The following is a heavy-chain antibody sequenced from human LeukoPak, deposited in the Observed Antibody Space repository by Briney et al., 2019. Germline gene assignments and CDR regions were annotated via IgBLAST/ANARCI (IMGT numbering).Heavy chain of an antibody. CDR1: GGTFSSYA. CDR2: IIPIFGTA. CDR3: ARDRGIAARPDSWYFDL. V-gene: IGHV1-69*05. D-gene: IGHD6-6*01. J-gene: IGHJ2*01. Sequence: ASVKVPCKASGGTFSSYAISWVRQAPGQGLEWMGRIIPIFGTANYAQKFQGRVTITTDESTSTAYMELISLRSEDTAVYYCARDRGIAARPDSWYFDLWGRGTLVTVSS.